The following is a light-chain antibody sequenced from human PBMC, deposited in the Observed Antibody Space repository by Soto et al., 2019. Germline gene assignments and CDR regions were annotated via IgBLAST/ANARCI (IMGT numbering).Light chain of an antibody. V-gene: IGLV2-14*03. Sequence: QSALTQPASVSGSPGQSITISCTGTSSDVGGYSYVSWYQQHPGKAPKLMIYDVSNRPSGVSNRFSGFKSGDTASLTISGLQAEDEADYYCSSYTSSSASYVFGTGTQLTVL. CDR1: SSDVGGYSY. J-gene: IGLJ1*01. CDR3: SSYTSSSASYV. CDR2: DVS.